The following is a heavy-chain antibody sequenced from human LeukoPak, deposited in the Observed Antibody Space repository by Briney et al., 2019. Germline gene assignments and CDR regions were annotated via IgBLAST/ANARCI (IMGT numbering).Heavy chain of an antibody. D-gene: IGHD3-10*01. V-gene: IGHV3-30*18. J-gene: IGHJ4*02. Sequence: GGSLRLSCAASGFTFSSYGMHWVRQAPGKGLEWVAVISYDGSNENYADSVRGRFTISRDNSKNTLCLQMNSLRAEDTAVYYCAKPSTMVRGVVGYYFDSWGQGTLVTVSS. CDR2: ISYDGSNE. CDR3: AKPSTMVRGVVGYYFDS. CDR1: GFTFSSYG.